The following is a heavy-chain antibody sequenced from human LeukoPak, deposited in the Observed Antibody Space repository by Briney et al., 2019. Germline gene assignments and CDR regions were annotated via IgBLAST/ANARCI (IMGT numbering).Heavy chain of an antibody. CDR1: GGPFSRYY. D-gene: IGHD6-19*01. J-gene: IGHJ4*02. CDR2: INHSGST. V-gene: IGHV4-34*01. Sequence: PSETLSLTCAVYGGPFSRYYWSWIRQPPGKGLEWLGEINHSGSTNYNPSHKSRVTISVDASKKQFSLKLSSVTAADTAVYYCANTLSSGTDYWGQGTLVTVSS. CDR3: ANTLSSGTDY.